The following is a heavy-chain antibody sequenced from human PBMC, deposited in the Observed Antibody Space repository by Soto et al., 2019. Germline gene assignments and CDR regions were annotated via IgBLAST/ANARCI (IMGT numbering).Heavy chain of an antibody. CDR2: INPNSGGT. J-gene: IGHJ6*02. D-gene: IGHD5-18*01. V-gene: IGHV1-2*02. CDR1: GYTFTGYY. CDR3: ARAGHSYGGYYYYGMDV. Sequence: ASVKVSCKASGYTFTGYYMHWVRQAPGRGLEWMGWINPNSGGTNYAQKFQGRVTMTRDTSISTAYMELSRLRSDDTAVYYCARAGHSYGGYYYYGMDVWGQGTTVTVSS.